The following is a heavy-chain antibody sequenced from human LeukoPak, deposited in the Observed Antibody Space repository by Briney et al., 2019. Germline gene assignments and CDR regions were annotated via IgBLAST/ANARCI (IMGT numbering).Heavy chain of an antibody. J-gene: IGHJ5*02. D-gene: IGHD6-13*01. V-gene: IGHV4-38-2*02. Sequence: PSETLSLTCTVSGYSISSSYSWGWIRQPPEKGLEWIGRIYTSGSTNYNPSLKSRVTMSVDTSKNQFSLKLSSVTAADTAVYYCARVAYSSSWPNWFDPWGQGTLVTVSS. CDR2: IYTSGST. CDR1: GYSISSSYS. CDR3: ARVAYSSSWPNWFDP.